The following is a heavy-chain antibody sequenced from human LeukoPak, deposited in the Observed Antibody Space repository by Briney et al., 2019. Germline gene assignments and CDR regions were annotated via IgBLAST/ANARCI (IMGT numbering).Heavy chain of an antibody. D-gene: IGHD3-22*01. CDR2: ISSSGSTI. CDR3: ARDEIRKSSGYSSDY. J-gene: IGHJ4*02. Sequence: PGGSLRLSCAASGFTFSSYEMNWVRQAPGKWLEWVSYISSSGSTIYYADSVRRRFTISRDNDKNSLYLQMSNLTAEDTAVYYCARDEIRKSSGYSSDYWGQGTLVTVSS. CDR1: GFTFSSYE. V-gene: IGHV3-48*03.